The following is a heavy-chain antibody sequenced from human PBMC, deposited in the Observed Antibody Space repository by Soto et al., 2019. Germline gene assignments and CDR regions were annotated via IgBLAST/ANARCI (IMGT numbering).Heavy chain of an antibody. Sequence: QVQLVQSGAEVKKPGASVKVSCKASGYTFTSYDINWVRQATGQGLEWMGWMNPNSGNTGYAQKYQGRVTMTRNTSISTAYMELSSLRSEDTAVYYCARSSGVPIFGVVISFVFDPWGQGTLVTVSS. V-gene: IGHV1-8*01. CDR3: ARSSGVPIFGVVISFVFDP. CDR2: MNPNSGNT. CDR1: GYTFTSYD. D-gene: IGHD3-3*01. J-gene: IGHJ5*02.